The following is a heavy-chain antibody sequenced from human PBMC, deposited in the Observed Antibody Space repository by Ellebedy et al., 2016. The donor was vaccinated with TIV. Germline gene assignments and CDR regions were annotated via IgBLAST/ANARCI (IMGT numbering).Heavy chain of an antibody. J-gene: IGHJ4*02. Sequence: GGSLRLXXAASGFTFSSYSMNWVRQAPGKGLEWVSSISSSSSYIYYADSVKGRFTISRDNAKNSLYLQMNSLRAEDTAVYYCARSIAVAGFDYWGQGTLVTVSS. CDR3: ARSIAVAGFDY. CDR1: GFTFSSYS. V-gene: IGHV3-21*01. D-gene: IGHD6-19*01. CDR2: ISSSSSYI.